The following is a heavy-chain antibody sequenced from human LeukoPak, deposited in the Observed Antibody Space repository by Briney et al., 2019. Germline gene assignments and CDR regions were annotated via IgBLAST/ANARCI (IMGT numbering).Heavy chain of an antibody. CDR3: ASGYYYYDSSGYYGPYYFDY. CDR2: IIPIFGTA. J-gene: IGHJ4*02. Sequence: ASVKVSCKASGGTFISYAISWVRQAPGQGLEWMGGIIPIFGTANYAQKFQGRVTITADESTSTAYMELSSLRSEDTAVYYCASGYYYYDSSGYYGPYYFDYWGQGTLVTVSS. CDR1: GGTFISYA. D-gene: IGHD3-22*01. V-gene: IGHV1-69*13.